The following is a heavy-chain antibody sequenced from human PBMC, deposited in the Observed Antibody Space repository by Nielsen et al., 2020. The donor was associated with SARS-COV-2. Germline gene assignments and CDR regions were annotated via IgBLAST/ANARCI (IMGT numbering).Heavy chain of an antibody. V-gene: IGHV4-4*07. CDR2: IYTSGST. CDR1: GGSISTYY. CDR3: ARAQLVGVTVGAFDI. J-gene: IGHJ3*02. D-gene: IGHD1-26*01. Sequence: SETLSLTCSVSGGSISTYYWSWIRQPAGKGLEWIGRIYTSGSTNYNPSLKSRVTMSVDTSKNQFSLKLSSVTAADTAVYYCARAQLVGVTVGAFDIWGQGTMVTVSS.